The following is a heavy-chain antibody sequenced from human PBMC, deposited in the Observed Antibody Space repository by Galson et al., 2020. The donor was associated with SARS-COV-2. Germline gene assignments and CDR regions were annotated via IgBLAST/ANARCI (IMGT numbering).Heavy chain of an antibody. D-gene: IGHD6-19*01. CDR3: AKDHGDIAVAGTGAYFDL. Sequence: GGSLRLSCAASGFTFSSYAMSWVRQAPGKGLEWVSVIYSGGSTYYADSVKGRFTISRDNSKNTLYLQMNSLRAEDTAVYYCAKDHGDIAVAGTGAYFDLWGRGTLVTVSS. CDR1: GFTFSSYA. J-gene: IGHJ2*01. V-gene: IGHV3-23*03. CDR2: IYSGGST.